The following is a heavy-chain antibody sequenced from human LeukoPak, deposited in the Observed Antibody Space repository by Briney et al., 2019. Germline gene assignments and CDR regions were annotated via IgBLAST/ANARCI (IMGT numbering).Heavy chain of an antibody. J-gene: IGHJ4*02. CDR2: ISYDGSNK. Sequence: GRSLRLSCAASGFTFSSYGMHWVRQAPGKGLEWVAVISYDGSNKYYADSVKDRFTISRDNSKNTLYLQMNSLRAEDTAVYYCAKDFPVPAALGGFDYWGQGTLVTVSS. D-gene: IGHD2-2*01. CDR1: GFTFSSYG. CDR3: AKDFPVPAALGGFDY. V-gene: IGHV3-30*18.